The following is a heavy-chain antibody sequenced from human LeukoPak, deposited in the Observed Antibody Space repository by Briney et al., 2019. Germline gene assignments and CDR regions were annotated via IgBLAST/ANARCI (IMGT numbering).Heavy chain of an antibody. Sequence: PSETLSLTCTVFGGSMTSTNYYWSWVRQSPGQGLEWIASIYYSGTTHYSSSLKSRVTISIDTSKKQFSLKLRSETAAETAVYYCASYNWNYGWFDPWGQGTLVTVSS. J-gene: IGHJ5*02. V-gene: IGHV4-39*01. CDR1: GGSMTSTNYY. D-gene: IGHD1-7*01. CDR2: IYYSGTT. CDR3: ASYNWNYGWFDP.